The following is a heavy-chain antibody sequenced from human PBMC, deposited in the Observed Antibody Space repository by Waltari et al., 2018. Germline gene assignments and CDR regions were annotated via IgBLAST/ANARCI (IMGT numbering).Heavy chain of an antibody. CDR1: GGTFSSYT. D-gene: IGHD4-17*01. CDR2: IIPILGIA. V-gene: IGHV1-69*16. Sequence: QVQLVQSGAEVKKPGSSVKVSCKASGGTFSSYTISWVRQAPGQGLEWMGGIIPILGIANDAQKFQGRVTITADESTSTAYMELSSLRSEDTAVYYCARGDGLGYGDYVLGYWGQGTLVTVSS. CDR3: ARGDGLGYGDYVLGY. J-gene: IGHJ4*02.